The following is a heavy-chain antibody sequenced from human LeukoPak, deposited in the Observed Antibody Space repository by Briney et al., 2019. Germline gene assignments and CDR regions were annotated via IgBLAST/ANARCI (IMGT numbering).Heavy chain of an antibody. D-gene: IGHD4-17*01. V-gene: IGHV4-39*07. CDR3: ARGYITRTTVTTLRYNWFDP. CDR2: IYYSGST. CDR1: GGSISSSSYY. Sequence: SETLSLTCTVSGGSISSSSYYWGWIRQPPGKGLEWIGSIYYSGSTYYNPSLKSRVTISVDTSKNQFSLKLSSVTAADTAVYYCARGYITRTTVTTLRYNWFDPWGQGTLVTVSS. J-gene: IGHJ5*02.